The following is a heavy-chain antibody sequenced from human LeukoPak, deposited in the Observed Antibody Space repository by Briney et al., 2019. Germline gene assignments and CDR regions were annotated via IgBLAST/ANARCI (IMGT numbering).Heavy chain of an antibody. CDR1: GYSISSGYY. V-gene: IGHV4-38-2*02. Sequence: SETLSLTCTVSGYSISSGYYWSWIRQPPGKGLEWIGEINHSGSTNYNPSLKSRVTISVDTSKNQFSLKLSSVTAADTAVYYCATGGYYGSGSPHEKINWFDPWGQGTLVTVSS. J-gene: IGHJ5*02. D-gene: IGHD3-10*01. CDR3: ATGGYYGSGSPHEKINWFDP. CDR2: INHSGST.